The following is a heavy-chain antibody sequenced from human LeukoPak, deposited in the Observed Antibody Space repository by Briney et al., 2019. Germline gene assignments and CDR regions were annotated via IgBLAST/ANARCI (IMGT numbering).Heavy chain of an antibody. CDR1: GFTFSSYE. Sequence: PGGSLRLSCTASGFTFSSYEMNWVRQAPGKGLEWVSYISSSGGTIYYADSVKGRFTISRDNAKNSLYLQMNSLRAEDTAVYYCARVGRDILTGYYIDYYYYMDVWGKGTTVTISS. CDR3: ARVGRDILTGYYIDYYYYMDV. CDR2: ISSSGGTI. D-gene: IGHD3-9*01. J-gene: IGHJ6*03. V-gene: IGHV3-48*03.